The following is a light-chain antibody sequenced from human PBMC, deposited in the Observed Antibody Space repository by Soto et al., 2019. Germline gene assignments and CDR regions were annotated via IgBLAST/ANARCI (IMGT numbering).Light chain of an antibody. CDR2: AAS. Sequence: DLQMTQSPSSLSASVGDRVTITCRASQDISHYIAWFRQKPGKAPKPLIYAASTLHNGVPSNFSGSGYGTDFTLTISSLQPEDFATYYCQQYHRYPVSFGGGTKVQIK. CDR1: QDISHY. CDR3: QQYHRYPVS. J-gene: IGKJ4*01. V-gene: IGKV1-16*02.